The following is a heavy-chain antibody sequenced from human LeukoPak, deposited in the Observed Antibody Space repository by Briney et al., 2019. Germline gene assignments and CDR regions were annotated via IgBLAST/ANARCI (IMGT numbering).Heavy chain of an antibody. CDR1: GFTFSSYA. CDR2: ISGSGGST. V-gene: IGHV3-23*01. Sequence: TGGSLRLSCAASGFTFSSYAMSWVRQAPGKGLEWVSAISGSGGSTYYADSVKGRFTISRDNSKNTLYLQMNSLRAEDTAVYYCAKWNGIVGASIPPFGYYYYYMDVWGKGTTVTVSS. D-gene: IGHD1-26*01. J-gene: IGHJ6*03. CDR3: AKWNGIVGASIPPFGYYYYYMDV.